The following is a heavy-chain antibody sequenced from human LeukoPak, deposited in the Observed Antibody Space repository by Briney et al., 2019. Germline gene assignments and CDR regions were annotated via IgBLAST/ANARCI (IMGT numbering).Heavy chain of an antibody. Sequence: ASVKVSCKASGGTFSSYSISWVRQAPGQGPEWVGGIIPIFGTANYAQKFQGRVTITADESTSTAYMELSSLRSEDTAVYYCARDQEVGATTYFDYWGQGTLVTVSS. J-gene: IGHJ4*02. CDR2: IIPIFGTA. V-gene: IGHV1-69*01. D-gene: IGHD1-26*01. CDR3: ARDQEVGATTYFDY. CDR1: GGTFSSYS.